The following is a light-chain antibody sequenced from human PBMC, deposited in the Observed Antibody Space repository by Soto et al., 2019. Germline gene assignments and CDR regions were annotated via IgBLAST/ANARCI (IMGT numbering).Light chain of an antibody. CDR1: ESVASSY. CDR2: GAS. Sequence: EIVLTQSPGTLSLSPGAGAPLSCRASESVASSYLAWYQQIPGQAPRLLIYGASTRATGIPARFSGSGSGTEFTLTISSLQSEDFAVYYCQQYNNWPYTFGQGTKVDIK. CDR3: QQYNNWPYT. J-gene: IGKJ2*01. V-gene: IGKV3-15*01.